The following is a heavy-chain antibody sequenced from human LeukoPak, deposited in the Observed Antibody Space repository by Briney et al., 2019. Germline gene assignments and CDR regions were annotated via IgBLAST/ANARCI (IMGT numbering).Heavy chain of an antibody. J-gene: IGHJ4*02. CDR2: ISGGGDGT. V-gene: IGHV3-23*01. CDR1: GFTFSSYA. D-gene: IGHD2-2*01. CDR3: AKRGTACTSTRCNIDY. Sequence: GGSLRLSCVASGFTFSSYAMSWVRQAPGKGLEWVSGISGGGDGTYYADSAKGRFTISRDNSKNTLYLQMTSLRAEDTAIYYCAKRGTACTSTRCNIDYWGQGTLVTVAS.